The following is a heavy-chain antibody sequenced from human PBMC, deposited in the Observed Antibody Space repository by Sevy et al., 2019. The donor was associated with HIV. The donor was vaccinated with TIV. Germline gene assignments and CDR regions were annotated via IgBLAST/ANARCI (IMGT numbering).Heavy chain of an antibody. D-gene: IGHD6-19*01. Sequence: GGSLRLSCAASGFTFSSYSMNWVRQAPGKGLEWVSSITISSSYIYYADSVKGRFTISRDNAKNSLYLQMNSLRAEDTAVYYCARDPRGSSGWPEYFDYWGQGTLVTVSS. CDR2: ITISSSYI. V-gene: IGHV3-21*01. CDR3: ARDPRGSSGWPEYFDY. CDR1: GFTFSSYS. J-gene: IGHJ4*02.